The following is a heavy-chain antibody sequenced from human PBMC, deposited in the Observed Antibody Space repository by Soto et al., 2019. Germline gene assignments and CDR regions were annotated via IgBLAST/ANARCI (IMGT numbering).Heavy chain of an antibody. CDR1: GFTFSSYA. CDR2: ISGSGGST. J-gene: IGHJ4*02. V-gene: IGHV3-23*01. D-gene: IGHD3-22*01. Sequence: GGSLRLSCAASGFTFSSYAMSWVRQAPGKGLEWVSAISGSGGSTYYADSVKGRFTISRDNSKNTLYLQMNSLRAEDTAVYYCAKEVGVTMIVVVSYFDYWGQGTLVTVSS. CDR3: AKEVGVTMIVVVSYFDY.